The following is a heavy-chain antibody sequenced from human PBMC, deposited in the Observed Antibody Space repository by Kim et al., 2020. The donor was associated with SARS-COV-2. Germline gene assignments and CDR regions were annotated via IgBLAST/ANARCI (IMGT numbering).Heavy chain of an antibody. J-gene: IGHJ6*02. V-gene: IGHV1-8*01. D-gene: IGHD6-13*01. CDR2: MNPNSGNT. Sequence: ASVKVSCKASGYTFSSNDINWVRQATGQGLEWMGWMNPNSGNTGYAQKFQGRVTMTRNTSISTAYMELSSLRSEDTAIYYCARGEYSRPPPHSYYYGLDVWGQGTTVTVSS. CDR3: ARGEYSRPPPHSYYYGLDV. CDR1: GYTFSSND.